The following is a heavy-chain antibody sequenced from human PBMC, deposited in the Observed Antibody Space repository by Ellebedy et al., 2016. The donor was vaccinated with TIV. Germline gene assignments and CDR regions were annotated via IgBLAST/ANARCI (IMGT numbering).Heavy chain of an antibody. CDR2: VNPNSGGT. J-gene: IGHJ4*02. D-gene: IGHD1-1*01. CDR1: ENTFTTYY. V-gene: IGHV1-2*02. CDR3: ASRPSTTAMGVLPAVPEPPHC. Sequence: ASVKVSCXASENTFTTYYMQWVRQAPGQGLEWMGWVNPNSGGTNYAQKFQGRVTMTRDTSISTAYMELSRLRSDDTAVYYCASRPSTTAMGVLPAVPEPPHCWGQGTLVTVSS.